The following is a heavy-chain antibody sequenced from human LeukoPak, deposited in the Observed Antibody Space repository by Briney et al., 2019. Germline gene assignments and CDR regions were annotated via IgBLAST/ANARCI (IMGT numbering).Heavy chain of an antibody. CDR3: ARGGGPGGYAPVDY. CDR2: IYHSGST. Sequence: KTSETLSLTCAVSGGSISIGGYSWRWIRQPPGKGLEWIGYIYHSGSTYYNPSLKSPATISVDRSKNQFSLKLSSVTAADTAVYYCARGGGPGGYAPVDYWGQGTLVTVSS. V-gene: IGHV4-30-2*01. CDR1: GGSISIGGYS. J-gene: IGHJ4*02. D-gene: IGHD5-12*01.